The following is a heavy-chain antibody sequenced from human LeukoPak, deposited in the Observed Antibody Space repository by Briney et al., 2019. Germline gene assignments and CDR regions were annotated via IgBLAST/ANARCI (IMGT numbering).Heavy chain of an antibody. Sequence: ASVKVSCKASGYTFTSYAVHWVRRAPGQSLEWMGYINDGDGNTKYSQAFQGRVTITRDTSASIVYMELSSLRSEDMAFYYCARERGEFGGSYFLDYWGQGTLVTVSS. CDR3: ARERGEFGGSYFLDY. D-gene: IGHD1-26*01. J-gene: IGHJ4*02. V-gene: IGHV1-3*03. CDR2: INDGDGNT. CDR1: GYTFTSYA.